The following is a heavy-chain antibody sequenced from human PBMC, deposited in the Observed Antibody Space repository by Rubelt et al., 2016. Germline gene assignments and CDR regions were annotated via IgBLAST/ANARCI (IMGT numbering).Heavy chain of an antibody. CDR2: ISYDGSNK. D-gene: IGHD5-12*01. J-gene: IGHJ5*02. V-gene: IGHV3-30*04. CDR1: GLTFSSSA. Sequence: GLTFSSSAMHWVRQAPDKGLEWLAVISYDGSNKYYADSVKGRFTISRDNSKNTLYLQMSSLRAEDTAVYYCAKDRGDYRPPRFDPWGQGTLVTVSS. CDR3: AKDRGDYRPPRFDP.